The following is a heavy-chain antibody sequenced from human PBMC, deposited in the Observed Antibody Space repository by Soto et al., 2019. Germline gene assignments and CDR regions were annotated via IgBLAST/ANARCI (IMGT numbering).Heavy chain of an antibody. CDR3: ASSMGRGGNDY. Sequence: EVQLVESGGGLVQPGGSLRLSCAASGFTFSDYWMSWVRQAPGKGLECVANIKTDGSEKYYVDPVKGRFTISRDNAKNSLYLQMNSLRDEETVVYYCASSMGRGGNDYWGQGTLVAVSS. J-gene: IGHJ4*02. V-gene: IGHV3-7*05. D-gene: IGHD3-10*01. CDR1: GFTFSDYW. CDR2: IKTDGSEK.